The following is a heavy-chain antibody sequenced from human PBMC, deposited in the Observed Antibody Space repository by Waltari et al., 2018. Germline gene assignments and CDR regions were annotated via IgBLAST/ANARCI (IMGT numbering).Heavy chain of an antibody. D-gene: IGHD3-9*01. CDR3: ARDNLYDILTGYYIDAFDI. Sequence: QVQLQESGPGLVKPSETLSLTCTVSGGSISSYYWSWIRPPAGKGLEWIGRIYTSGSTNYNPSLKSRVTMSVDTSKNQFSLKLSSVTAADTAVYYCARDNLYDILTGYYIDAFDIWGQGTMVTVSS. J-gene: IGHJ3*02. V-gene: IGHV4-4*07. CDR1: GGSISSYY. CDR2: IYTSGST.